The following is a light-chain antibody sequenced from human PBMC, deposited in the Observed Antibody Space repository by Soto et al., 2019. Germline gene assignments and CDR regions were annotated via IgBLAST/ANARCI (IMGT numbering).Light chain of an antibody. CDR2: DAS. Sequence: EIVLTQSPGTLSLSPGERATLSCRASQSINSRYLAWYQQKPGQAPRLLIYDASSRATGIPDRFSGSGSGTAFALSISRLEPEDFAVYYCQQFGSSPGFTFGPGTKVDIK. CDR3: QQFGSSPGFT. V-gene: IGKV3-20*01. CDR1: QSINSRY. J-gene: IGKJ3*01.